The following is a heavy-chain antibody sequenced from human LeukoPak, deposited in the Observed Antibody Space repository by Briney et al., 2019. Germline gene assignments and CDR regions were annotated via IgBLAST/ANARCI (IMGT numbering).Heavy chain of an antibody. CDR1: GFTFGSYA. D-gene: IGHD3-10*01. CDR2: TGASGGST. CDR3: AKDFGPRVDAFDI. J-gene: IGHJ3*02. V-gene: IGHV3-23*01. Sequence: GGSLRLSCAASGFTFGSYAMNWVRQAPGKGLESVSVTGASGGSTYYADSVKGRFTISRDNSKNTPYLQMTSLRPEDTAVYYCAKDFGPRVDAFDIWGQGTMVTVSS.